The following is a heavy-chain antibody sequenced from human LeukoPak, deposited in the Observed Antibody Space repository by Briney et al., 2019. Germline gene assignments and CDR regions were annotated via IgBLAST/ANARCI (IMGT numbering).Heavy chain of an antibody. CDR2: IFYSGNT. V-gene: IGHV4-39*02. D-gene: IGHD6-19*01. Sequence: PSETLSLTCTVSGGSISSSSYYWGWIRQPPGKGLEWIGSIFYSGNTYYNASLKSRVTISVDTSKNHFSLKLSSVTSADTAVYYCARRSSGGGLFDYWGQGTLVTVPS. CDR1: GGSISSSSYY. J-gene: IGHJ4*02. CDR3: ARRSSGGGLFDY.